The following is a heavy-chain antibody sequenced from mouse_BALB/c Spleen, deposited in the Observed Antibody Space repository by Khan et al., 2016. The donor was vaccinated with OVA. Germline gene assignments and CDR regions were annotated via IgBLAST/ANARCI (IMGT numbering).Heavy chain of an antibody. J-gene: IGHJ4*01. D-gene: IGHD2-14*01. CDR1: GYTFTTNG. CDR2: INTYTGEP. CDR3: ARVGYNGTMDY. Sequence: QIQLVQSGPELKKPGETVKISCKASGYTFTTNGMNWVKQAPGKGLKWMGWINTYTGEPLYADDFKGRFAFSLETSASTAYSQINNLKNEDTATYCCARVGYNGTMDYWGQGTSVTVSS. V-gene: IGHV9-3-1*01.